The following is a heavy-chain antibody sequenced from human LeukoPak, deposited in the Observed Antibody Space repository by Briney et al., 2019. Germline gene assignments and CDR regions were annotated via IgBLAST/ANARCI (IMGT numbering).Heavy chain of an antibody. V-gene: IGHV4-34*01. CDR1: GGSFSGYY. CDR3: ARGTYSTYYDSSGRNRGAFDI. Sequence: SETLSLTCAVYGGSFSGYYWSWIRQPPGKGLEWIGEINHSGSTNYNPSLKSRVTISVDTSKNQFTLKLSSVTATDTAVYYCARGTYSTYYDSSGRNRGAFDIWGQGTMVTVSS. CDR2: INHSGST. D-gene: IGHD3-22*01. J-gene: IGHJ3*02.